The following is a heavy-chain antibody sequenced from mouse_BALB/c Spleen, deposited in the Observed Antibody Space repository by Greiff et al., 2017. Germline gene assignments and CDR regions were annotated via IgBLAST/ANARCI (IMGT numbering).Heavy chain of an antibody. Sequence: QFQLQQPGAELVKPGTSVKLSCKASGYNFTSYWINWVKLRPGQGLEWIGDIYPGSGSTNYNEKFKSKATLTVDTSSSTAYMQLSSLASEDSALYYCARSLYGNYGAYWGQGTLVTVSA. CDR2: IYPGSGST. CDR3: ARSLYGNYGAY. V-gene: IGHV1-55*01. J-gene: IGHJ3*01. D-gene: IGHD2-1*01. CDR1: GYNFTSYW.